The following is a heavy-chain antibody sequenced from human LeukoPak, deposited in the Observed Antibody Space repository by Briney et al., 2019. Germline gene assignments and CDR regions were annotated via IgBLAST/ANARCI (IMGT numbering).Heavy chain of an antibody. V-gene: IGHV3-30*19. D-gene: IGHD3-22*01. CDR3: ARDLAPHGSGYYFTHDYYYYGMDV. CDR2: IWYDGSNK. J-gene: IGHJ6*02. Sequence: GGSLRLSCAASGFTFSSYGMHWVRQAPGKGLEWVAVIWYDGSNKYYADSVKGRFTISRDNSKNTLYLQMNSLRAEDTAVYYCARDLAPHGSGYYFTHDYYYYGMDVWGQGTTVTVSS. CDR1: GFTFSSYG.